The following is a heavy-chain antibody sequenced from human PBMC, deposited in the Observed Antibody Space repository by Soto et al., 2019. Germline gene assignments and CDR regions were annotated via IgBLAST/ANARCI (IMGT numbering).Heavy chain of an antibody. CDR2: LFYSGST. V-gene: IGHV4-30-4*01. J-gene: IGHJ4*02. D-gene: IGHD3-16*01. CDR1: GGPISSGDYY. CDR3: ARLGGQRVLDY. Sequence: SETLSLTCTVSGGPISSGDYYWNWIRQPPGKGLEWIGNLFYSGSTYYNPSLKSRVSISVDTSKNQLSLKLSSVTAADTAVYYCARLGGQRVLDYWGQGNLVTVSS.